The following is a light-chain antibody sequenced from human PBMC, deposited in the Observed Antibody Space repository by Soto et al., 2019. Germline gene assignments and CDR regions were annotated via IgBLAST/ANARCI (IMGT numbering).Light chain of an antibody. CDR2: SNN. Sequence: QSVLTQPPSASGTPGQRVAISCSGSSSNIGSNTVNWYQQFPETAPKLLIYSNNQRPSGVPDRFSGSKSGTSDSLAISGLQSEDEADYYCAAWDDSLNCFYVFGTGTKLTVL. J-gene: IGLJ1*01. V-gene: IGLV1-44*01. CDR1: SSNIGSNT. CDR3: AAWDDSLNCFYV.